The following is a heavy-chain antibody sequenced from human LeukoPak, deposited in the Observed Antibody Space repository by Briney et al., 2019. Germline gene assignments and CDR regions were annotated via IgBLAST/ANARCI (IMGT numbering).Heavy chain of an antibody. J-gene: IGHJ4*02. D-gene: IGHD3-9*01. V-gene: IGHV4-38-2*02. Sequence: PSETLSLTCTVSGYSISSGYYWSWIRQPPGKGLEWIGEINHSGSTNYNPSLKSRVTISVDTSKNQFSLKLSSVTAADTAVYYCARRAIILTGYYGLYFDYWGQGTLVTVSS. CDR1: GYSISSGYY. CDR3: ARRAIILTGYYGLYFDY. CDR2: INHSGST.